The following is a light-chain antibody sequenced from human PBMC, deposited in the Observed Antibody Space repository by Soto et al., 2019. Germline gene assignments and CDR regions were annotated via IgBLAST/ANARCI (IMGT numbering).Light chain of an antibody. CDR2: EVS. J-gene: IGLJ1*01. V-gene: IGLV2-14*01. Sequence: QSALTQPASVSGAPGQSISISCTGTSSDVGAYNFVSWYQQHPSKAPKLMIYEVSNRPSGASNRFSGSKSGNTASLTISWLQAEDEADYYCSSYTSSSTLVFGSGTKVTVL. CDR3: SSYTSSSTLV. CDR1: SSDVGAYNF.